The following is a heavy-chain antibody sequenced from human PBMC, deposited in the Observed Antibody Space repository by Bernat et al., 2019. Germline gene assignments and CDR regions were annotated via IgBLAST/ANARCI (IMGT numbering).Heavy chain of an antibody. Sequence: QVQLVESGGGVVQPGRSLRLSCAASGFTFSSYAMHWVRQAPGKGLEWVAVISYDGSNKDCADSVEGRVTISRDNSKNTLYLQMNSLRAEDTAVYYCAASCTMGNSVGVGGRGLEDWGEG. CDR1: GFTFSSYA. V-gene: IGHV3-30-3*01. D-gene: IGHD2/OR15-2a*01. J-gene: IGHJ4*02. CDR2: ISYDGSNK. CDR3: AASCTMGNSVGVGGRGLED.